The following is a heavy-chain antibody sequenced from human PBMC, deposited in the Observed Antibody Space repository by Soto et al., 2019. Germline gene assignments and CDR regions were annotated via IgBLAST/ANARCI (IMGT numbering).Heavy chain of an antibody. CDR2: IIPIFGTA. CDR1: GGTFSSYA. J-gene: IGHJ4*02. V-gene: IGHV1-69*13. Sequence: AASVKVSCKASGGTFSSYAISWVRQAPGQGLEWMGGIIPIFGTANYAQKFQGRVTITADESTSTAYMELSSLRSEDTAVYYCARSQSVVVPAAIRRYFDYWGQGXLVTVYS. D-gene: IGHD2-2*02. CDR3: ARSQSVVVPAAIRRYFDY.